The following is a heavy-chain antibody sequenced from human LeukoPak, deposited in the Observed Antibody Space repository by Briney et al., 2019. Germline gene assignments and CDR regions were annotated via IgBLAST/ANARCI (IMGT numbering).Heavy chain of an antibody. CDR2: INPNSGGT. V-gene: IGHV1-2*02. J-gene: IGHJ2*01. Sequence: ASVKVSCKASGYTFTGYYMHWVRQAPGQGLEWMGWINPNSGGTNYAQKFQGRVTMTRDTSISTAYMELSRLRPDDTAVYYCARSYCGGDCSSYFDLWGRGTLVTVSS. CDR1: GYTFTGYY. D-gene: IGHD2-21*02. CDR3: ARSYCGGDCSSYFDL.